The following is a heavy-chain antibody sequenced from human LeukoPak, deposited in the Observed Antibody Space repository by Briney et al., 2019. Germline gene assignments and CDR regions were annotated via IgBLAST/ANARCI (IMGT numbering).Heavy chain of an antibody. J-gene: IGHJ4*02. Sequence: PSETLSLTCTVSGGSISSGSYYWSWIRQPAGKGLEWIGRIYTSGSNNYNPSLKSRVTISVDTSKNQFSLKLSSVTAADTAVYYCARGNKWELLFDYWGQGTLVTVSS. CDR2: IYTSGSN. D-gene: IGHD1-26*01. V-gene: IGHV4-61*02. CDR3: ARGNKWELLFDY. CDR1: GGSISSGSYY.